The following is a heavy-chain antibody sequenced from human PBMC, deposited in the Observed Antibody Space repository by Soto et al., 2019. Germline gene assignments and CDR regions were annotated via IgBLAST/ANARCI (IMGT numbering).Heavy chain of an antibody. J-gene: IGHJ6*02. CDR3: ARRDASAGLYYYYGMDV. D-gene: IGHD6-13*01. CDR2: IFPGDSDT. V-gene: IGHV5-51*01. Sequence: GESLKISCKGSGYSFTSYCIGWVRQMPGKGLEWMGLIFPGDSDTKYSPSFQGQVTISADKSISTAYLQWSSLKASDTAMYYCARRDASAGLYYYYGMDVWGQGTTVTVSS. CDR1: GYSFTSYC.